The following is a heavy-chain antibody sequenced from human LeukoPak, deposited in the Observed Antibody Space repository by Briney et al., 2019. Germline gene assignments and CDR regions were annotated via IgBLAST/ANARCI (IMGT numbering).Heavy chain of an antibody. D-gene: IGHD6-13*01. J-gene: IGHJ4*02. Sequence: GGSLRLSCAASGFTFSSYAMHWVRQAPGKGLEYVSAISSNGGSTYYANSVKGRFTISRDNSKNTLYLQTGSLRAEDMAVYYCARSRYFDYWGQGTLVTVSS. CDR1: GFTFSSYA. CDR3: ARSRYFDY. CDR2: ISSNGGST. V-gene: IGHV3-64*01.